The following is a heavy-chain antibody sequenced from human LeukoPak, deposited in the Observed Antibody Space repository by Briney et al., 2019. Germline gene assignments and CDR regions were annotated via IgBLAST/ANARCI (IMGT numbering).Heavy chain of an antibody. V-gene: IGHV1-69*06. J-gene: IGHJ5*02. Sequence: SVKVSCKTSGVTFSSYAISWVRQAPGQGLEWMGGIIPMFATANYAQKFQGRVTITADKSTSTAFMELSSLRSDDTAVYYCARDVLDYYDRGGYVTWGQGTLVTVSS. CDR3: ARDVLDYYDRGGYVT. CDR2: IIPMFATA. CDR1: GVTFSSYA. D-gene: IGHD3-22*01.